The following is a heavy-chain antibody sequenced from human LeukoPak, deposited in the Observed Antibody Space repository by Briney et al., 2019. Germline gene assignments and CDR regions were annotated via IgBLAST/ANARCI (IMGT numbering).Heavy chain of an antibody. V-gene: IGHV3-74*01. D-gene: IGHD5-24*01. CDR1: GFSFSTPW. CDR2: ITSDGRTT. CDR3: ATIEAVRFHY. Sequence: PGGSLRLSCAASGFSFSTPWMHWFRQGPGRGLVWVSRITSDGRTTIYADSVKGRFTISRDNAKNSLYLQMNSLRPEDTAVYYCATIEAVRFHYWGQGTLVTVSS. J-gene: IGHJ4*02.